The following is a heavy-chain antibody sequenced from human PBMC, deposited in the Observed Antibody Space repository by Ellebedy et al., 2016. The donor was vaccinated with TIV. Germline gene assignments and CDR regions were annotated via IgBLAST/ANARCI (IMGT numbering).Heavy chain of an antibody. CDR2: ISAYNGNT. D-gene: IGHD4-23*01. Sequence: ASVKVSXXASGYRFTNYLISWVRQTPGQGPEWVGWISAYNGNTNYAQKFQGRVTMTTDTSTSTAYMELRSLRSDDTGVYYCARGTTVEAPYYYMDVWGKGTTVTVSS. CDR3: ARGTTVEAPYYYMDV. J-gene: IGHJ6*03. V-gene: IGHV1-18*01. CDR1: GYRFTNYL.